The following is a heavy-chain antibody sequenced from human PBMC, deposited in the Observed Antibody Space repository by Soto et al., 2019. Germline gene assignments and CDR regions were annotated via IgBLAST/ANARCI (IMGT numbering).Heavy chain of an antibody. CDR2: INPNSGAT. J-gene: IGHJ4*02. V-gene: IGHV1-2*02. CDR3: ARDAVSTIGDFDY. CDR1: GYSFIGYY. D-gene: IGHD5-12*01. Sequence: QVQLVQSGPEVTKPGASVKVSCKASGYSFIGYYLHWIRQAPGQGLEWLGWINPNSGATNQAPKFQGRVTMARDRSITTAYRELSRLASDDTAIYFWARDAVSTIGDFDYWGQGTLVTVSS.